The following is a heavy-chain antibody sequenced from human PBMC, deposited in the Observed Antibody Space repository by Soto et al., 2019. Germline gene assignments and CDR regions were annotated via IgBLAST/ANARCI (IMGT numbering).Heavy chain of an antibody. CDR3: AHRHQPTLRYFGWLLQSRYSYYYYGMDV. D-gene: IGHD3-9*01. CDR2: IYWNDDK. Sequence: SGPTLVNPTQTLTLTCTFSGFSLSTSGVGVGWIRQPPGKALEWLALIYWNDDKRYSPSLKSRLTITKDTSKNQVVLTMTNMDPVDTATYYCAHRHQPTLRYFGWLLQSRYSYYYYGMDVWGQGTTVTVSS. CDR1: GFSLSTSGVG. J-gene: IGHJ6*02. V-gene: IGHV2-5*01.